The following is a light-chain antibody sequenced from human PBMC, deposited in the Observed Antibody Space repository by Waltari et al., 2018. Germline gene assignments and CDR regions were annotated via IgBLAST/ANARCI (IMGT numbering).Light chain of an antibody. CDR3: QQYTDSPPLT. V-gene: IGKV3-20*01. CDR2: GTS. CDR1: QSVSRSY. Sequence: EIVLTQSPGTLSLSPGERATLSCRASQSVSRSYLSWYQQKPGQAPRLLLYGTSSRSTGIPDRFSGSGSGTDFTLTISRLEPEDFAVYFCQQYTDSPPLTYGGGTRVEIK. J-gene: IGKJ4*01.